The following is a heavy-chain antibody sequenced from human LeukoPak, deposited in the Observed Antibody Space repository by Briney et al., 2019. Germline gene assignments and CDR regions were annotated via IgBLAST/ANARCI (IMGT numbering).Heavy chain of an antibody. CDR2: IYTSGST. CDR3: ARDWRDFWSGSKGGGGYYYYYMDV. CDR1: GGSISSYY. V-gene: IGHV4-4*07. J-gene: IGHJ6*03. D-gene: IGHD3-3*01. Sequence: SETLSLTCTVSGGSISSYYWSWIRQPAGKGLEWIGRIYTSGSTNYNPSLKSRVTMSVDTSKNQFSLKLSSVTAADTAVYYCARDWRDFWSGSKGGGGYYYYYMDVWGKGTTATVSS.